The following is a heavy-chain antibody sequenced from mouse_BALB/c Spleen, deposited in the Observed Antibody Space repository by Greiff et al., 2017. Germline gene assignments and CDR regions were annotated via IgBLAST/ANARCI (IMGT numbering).Heavy chain of an antibody. CDR3: AREGYGYAFAY. Sequence: EVQRVESGPGLVKPSQSLSLTCSVTGYSITSGYYWNWIRQFPGNKLEWMGYISYDGSNNYNPSLKNRISITRDTSKNQFFLKLNSVTTEDTATYYCAREGYGYAFAYWGQGTLVTVSA. V-gene: IGHV3-6*02. CDR2: ISYDGSN. CDR1: GYSITSGYY. J-gene: IGHJ3*01. D-gene: IGHD2-2*01.